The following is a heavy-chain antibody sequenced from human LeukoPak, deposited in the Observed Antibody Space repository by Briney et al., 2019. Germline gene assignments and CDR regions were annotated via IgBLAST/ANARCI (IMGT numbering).Heavy chain of an antibody. Sequence: GESLKISCKGSGYGFTSYWIGRVRQLPGKGLEWMGIIYPGDSDTRYSPSFQGQVTISADKSISTAYLQWSSLKASDTAMYYCARPHQGADSSSWDGNFQHWGQGTLVTVSS. CDR2: IYPGDSDT. J-gene: IGHJ1*01. V-gene: IGHV5-51*01. CDR1: GYGFTSYW. CDR3: ARPHQGADSSSWDGNFQH. D-gene: IGHD6-13*01.